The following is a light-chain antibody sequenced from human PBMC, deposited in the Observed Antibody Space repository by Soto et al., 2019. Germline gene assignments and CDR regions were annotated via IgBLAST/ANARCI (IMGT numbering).Light chain of an antibody. CDR2: SAS. V-gene: IGKV3-20*01. Sequence: EIVLTQSPGTLSLSPGERATLSCRASQSVVNNYLAWFQQKPGQGPRLLIYSASNRATGIPDRFSGSGSGTDFTLTISRLEPDDFAVYYCQQSSSSPRTFGGGTKVEIK. CDR1: QSVVNNY. J-gene: IGKJ4*01. CDR3: QQSSSSPRT.